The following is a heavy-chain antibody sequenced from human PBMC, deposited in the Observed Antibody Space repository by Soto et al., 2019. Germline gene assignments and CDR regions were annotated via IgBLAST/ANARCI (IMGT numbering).Heavy chain of an antibody. V-gene: IGHV1-2*04. D-gene: IGHD5-18*01. Sequence: ASVKVSCKASGGTFSSYAISWVRQAPGQGLEWMGWINPNSGGTNYAQKFQGWVTMTRDTSISTAYMELSRLRSDDTAVYYCARARWIQLWTSGSYGMDVWGQGTTVTVSS. CDR2: INPNSGGT. CDR1: GGTFSSYA. J-gene: IGHJ6*02. CDR3: ARARWIQLWTSGSYGMDV.